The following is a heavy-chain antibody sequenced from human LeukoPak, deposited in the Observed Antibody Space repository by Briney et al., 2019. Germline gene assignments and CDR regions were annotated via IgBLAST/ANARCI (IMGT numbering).Heavy chain of an antibody. CDR1: GFILSSYF. Sequence: GGSLRLSCAASGFILSSYFMSWVSQAPGEGLEGVANIKQDGSEKYYVDSVKGRFNISRDNAKNSLHLKMNSLRAEDTAVYYCARIPTREYSSGWYDYWGQGTLVTVSS. J-gene: IGHJ4*02. CDR3: ARIPTREYSSGWYDY. V-gene: IGHV3-7*03. CDR2: IKQDGSEK. D-gene: IGHD6-19*01.